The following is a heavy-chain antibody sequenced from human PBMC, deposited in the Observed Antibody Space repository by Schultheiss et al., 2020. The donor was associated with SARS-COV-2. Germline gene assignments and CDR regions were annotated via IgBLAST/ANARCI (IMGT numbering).Heavy chain of an antibody. CDR2: ISGSGGST. CDR3: ARGRGSPDYMDV. CDR1: GFTFGNYW. Sequence: GGSLRLSCAGSGFTFGNYWIHWVRQAPGKGLEWVSAISGSGGSTYYADSVKGRFTISRDNSKNTLYLQMNSLRAEDTAVYYCARGRGSPDYMDVWGKGTTVTVSS. D-gene: IGHD3-10*01. J-gene: IGHJ6*03. V-gene: IGHV3-23*01.